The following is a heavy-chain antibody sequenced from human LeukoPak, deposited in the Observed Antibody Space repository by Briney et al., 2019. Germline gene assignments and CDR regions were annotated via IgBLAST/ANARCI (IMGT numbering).Heavy chain of an antibody. J-gene: IGHJ3*02. CDR3: ARDRNYSSGWKGDAFDI. Sequence: SETLSLTCSVSGGSISSYYWSWLRQPPGKGLEWIGYIYHSGSTNYNPSLNSRVTISVDTSKNQFSLKLSSVTAADTAVYYCARDRNYSSGWKGDAFDIWGQGTMVTVSS. CDR1: GGSISSYY. V-gene: IGHV4-59*01. CDR2: IYHSGST. D-gene: IGHD6-19*01.